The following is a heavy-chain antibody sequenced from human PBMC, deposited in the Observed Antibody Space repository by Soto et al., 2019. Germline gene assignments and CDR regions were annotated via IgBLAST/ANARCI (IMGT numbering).Heavy chain of an antibody. D-gene: IGHD6-13*01. CDR2: FDPEDGET. Sequence: ASVKVSCKVSGYTLTELSMHWVRQAPGKGLEWMGGFDPEDGETIYAQKFQGRVTMTEDTSTDTAYMELSSLRSDDTAAYYCATLRIAAADLQHWGQGTLVTVSS. V-gene: IGHV1-24*01. J-gene: IGHJ1*01. CDR3: ATLRIAAADLQH. CDR1: GYTLTELS.